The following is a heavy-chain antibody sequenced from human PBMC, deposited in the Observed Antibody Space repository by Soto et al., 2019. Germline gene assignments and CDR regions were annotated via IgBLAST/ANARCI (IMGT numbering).Heavy chain of an antibody. D-gene: IGHD2-2*01. V-gene: IGHV1-69*13. Sequence: GASVKVSCKASGGTFSSYAISWVRQAPGQGLEWMGGIIPIFGTANYAQKFQGRVTITADESTSTAYMELSSLRSEDTAVYYCARLRCSSTSCYDYYYYGMDVWGQGTTVTVSS. J-gene: IGHJ6*02. CDR2: IIPIFGTA. CDR3: ARLRCSSTSCYDYYYYGMDV. CDR1: GGTFSSYA.